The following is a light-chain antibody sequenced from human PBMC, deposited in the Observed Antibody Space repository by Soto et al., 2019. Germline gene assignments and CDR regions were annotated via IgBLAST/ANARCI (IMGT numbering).Light chain of an antibody. V-gene: IGLV2-14*03. Sequence: QSVLTQPASESGSPGQSITISCTGSSSDVGGYNYVSWYQQHPGKAPKLIIYDVNNRPSGVSDRFSGSKSGNTASLTISGLQAEDEADYDCSSYTSSSTLGVFGGGTKLTVL. CDR3: SSYTSSSTLGV. CDR1: SSDVGGYNY. CDR2: DVN. J-gene: IGLJ3*02.